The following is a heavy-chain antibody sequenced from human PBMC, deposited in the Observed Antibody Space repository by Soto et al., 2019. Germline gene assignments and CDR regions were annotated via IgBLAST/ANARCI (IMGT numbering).Heavy chain of an antibody. CDR1: GYTFTSYA. D-gene: IGHD6-19*01. CDR2: INAGNGNT. J-gene: IGHJ6*02. Sequence: ASVKVSFKASGYTFTSYAMHWVRQAPGQRLEWMGWINAGNGNTKYSQKFQGRVTITRDTSASTAYMELSSLRSEDTAVYYCAEVRLVARQAGWYGMDVWGQGTTVTVAS. V-gene: IGHV1-3*01. CDR3: AEVRLVARQAGWYGMDV.